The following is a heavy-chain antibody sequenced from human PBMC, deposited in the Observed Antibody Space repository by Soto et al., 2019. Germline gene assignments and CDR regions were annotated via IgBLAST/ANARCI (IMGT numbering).Heavy chain of an antibody. Sequence: QVQLVQSGTEVKKPGSSVKVSCEASGADFSTYAFNWVRQAPGQGLEWMGSVIPIFGAANYAQNFQGRVTITADESAPSAYLHLSSLRSEDTAIYYCATIVDSSTSSSAYWGQGTLVVVSS. D-gene: IGHD2-15*01. CDR3: ATIVDSSTSSSAY. J-gene: IGHJ4*02. CDR2: VIPIFGAA. CDR1: GADFSTYA. V-gene: IGHV1-69*18.